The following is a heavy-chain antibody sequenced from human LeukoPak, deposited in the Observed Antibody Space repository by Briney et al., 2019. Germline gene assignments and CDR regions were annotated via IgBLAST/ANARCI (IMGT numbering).Heavy chain of an antibody. CDR3: AREIAVAGTRYYYYYMDV. Sequence: SQTLSLTCAISGDSVSSNSAAWNWIRQSPSRGLEWLGRTYYRSKWYNDYAVSVKSRIAINPDTSKNQLSLQLNSTTPEDTAVYYCAREIAVAGTRYYYYYMDVWGKGTTVTVSS. CDR1: GDSVSSNSAA. CDR2: TYYRSKWYN. V-gene: IGHV6-1*01. D-gene: IGHD6-19*01. J-gene: IGHJ6*03.